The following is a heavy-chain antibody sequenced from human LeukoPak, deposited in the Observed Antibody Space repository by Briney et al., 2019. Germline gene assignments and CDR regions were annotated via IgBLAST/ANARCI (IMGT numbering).Heavy chain of an antibody. D-gene: IGHD6-6*01. Sequence: PGGSLRLSCAASGFTFSSYGMHWVRQAPGKGLEWVAFIRYDGNNKYYADSVKGRFTISRDNSKNTLYLQMNSLRAEDTAVYYCARPPQYSSSSAPGAFDIWGQGTMVTVSS. J-gene: IGHJ3*02. CDR2: IRYDGNNK. V-gene: IGHV3-30*02. CDR1: GFTFSSYG. CDR3: ARPPQYSSSSAPGAFDI.